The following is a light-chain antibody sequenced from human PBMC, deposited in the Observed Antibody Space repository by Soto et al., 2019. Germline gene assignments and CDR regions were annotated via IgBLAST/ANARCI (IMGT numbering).Light chain of an antibody. Sequence: DIVLTQSPGTLSLSPGERATLSCRASQSVRDSHLAWYQQKPGHAPSLLIYETSSKATGIPDMFGGSGAGAVSALTITMVEQEYVTLYCCQQYGSSPWTFGQGTKVEI. CDR3: QQYGSSPWT. V-gene: IGKV3-20*01. J-gene: IGKJ1*01. CDR2: ETS. CDR1: QSVRDSH.